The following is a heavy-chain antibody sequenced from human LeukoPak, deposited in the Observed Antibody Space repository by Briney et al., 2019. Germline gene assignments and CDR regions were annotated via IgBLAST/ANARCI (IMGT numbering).Heavy chain of an antibody. J-gene: IGHJ4*02. Sequence: PGGSLRLSCVASGFTFSSYWMSWVRQAPGKGLEWVANIKQDGGEFYYVDAVKGRFTISRDNAKNSLYLQMNRLRADDTAVYYCARARGYSYNPLFDCWGQGTLVTASS. V-gene: IGHV3-7*04. D-gene: IGHD5-18*01. CDR2: IKQDGGEF. CDR3: ARARGYSYNPLFDC. CDR1: GFTFSSYW.